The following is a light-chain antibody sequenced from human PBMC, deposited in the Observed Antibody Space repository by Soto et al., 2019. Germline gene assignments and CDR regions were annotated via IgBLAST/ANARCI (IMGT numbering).Light chain of an antibody. V-gene: IGLV2-14*01. J-gene: IGLJ2*01. CDR2: EVS. CDR3: SSYTSSSTVV. Sequence: QSALTQPASVSGSPGQSITISCTGTSSDDGGYNYVSWYQQHPGKAPKLMIYEVSNRPSGVSNRFSGSKSGNTASLTISGLQAEDEADYSCSSYTSSSTVVFGGGTQLTVL. CDR1: SSDDGGYNY.